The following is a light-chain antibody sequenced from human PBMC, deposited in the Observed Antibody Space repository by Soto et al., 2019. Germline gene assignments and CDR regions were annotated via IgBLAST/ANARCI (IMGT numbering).Light chain of an antibody. CDR3: QQYCRSPLY. Sequence: EIVLTQSPGPLPLSPGERATLSCRASQSVRYTFFAWYQQKPGQPPRLLLHDAFSRATGIPDRFSGSGSGTDFTLSISSLEPEDFAVYYCQQYCRSPLYFGGGTKVEIK. J-gene: IGKJ4*01. V-gene: IGKV3-20*01. CDR2: DAF. CDR1: QSVRYTF.